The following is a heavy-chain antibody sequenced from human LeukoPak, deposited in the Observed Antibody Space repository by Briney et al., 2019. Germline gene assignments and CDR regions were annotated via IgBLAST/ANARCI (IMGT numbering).Heavy chain of an antibody. CDR3: ARLLGGWFDP. Sequence: SETLSLTCAVYGGSFRGYYWSGIREPPGKGLEWIGESNHSGSTNYNPSLKSRVTISVDTSKNQFSLKLSSVTAADTAVYYCARLLGGWFDPWGQGTLVTVSS. V-gene: IGHV4-34*01. J-gene: IGHJ5*02. D-gene: IGHD3-10*01. CDR2: SNHSGST. CDR1: GGSFRGYY.